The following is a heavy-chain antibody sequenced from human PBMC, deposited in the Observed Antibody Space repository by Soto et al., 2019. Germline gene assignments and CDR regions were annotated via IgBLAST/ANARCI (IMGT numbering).Heavy chain of an antibody. CDR2: IIPIFGTA. D-gene: IGHD3-3*01. Sequence: QVQLVQSGAEVKKPGSSVKVSCKASGGTFSSYAISWVRQAPGQGLEWMGGIIPIFGTANYAQKFQGRVTITADESTSTVDMELSSLRSEDTAVYYCASGDYDFWSGPGGGMDVWGQGTTVTVSS. CDR3: ASGDYDFWSGPGGGMDV. V-gene: IGHV1-69*12. J-gene: IGHJ6*02. CDR1: GGTFSSYA.